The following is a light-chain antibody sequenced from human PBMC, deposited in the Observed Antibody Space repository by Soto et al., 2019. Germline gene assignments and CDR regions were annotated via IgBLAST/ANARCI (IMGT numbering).Light chain of an antibody. CDR3: QQYDSSPRT. Sequence: DIQMTQSPSSLSASVGDRVTITCRASQSISSYLNWYQQKPGKAPKLLIYAASSLQSGVPSRFSGSGSGTDFTLTISRLEPEDFAVYWCQQYDSSPRTFGQGTKVEIK. CDR2: AAS. CDR1: QSISSY. J-gene: IGKJ1*01. V-gene: IGKV1-39*01.